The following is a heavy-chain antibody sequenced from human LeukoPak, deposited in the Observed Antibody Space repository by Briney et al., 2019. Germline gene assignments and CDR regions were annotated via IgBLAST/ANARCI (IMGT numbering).Heavy chain of an antibody. D-gene: IGHD6-19*01. V-gene: IGHV3-15*01. J-gene: IGHJ4*02. CDR1: GFTFSNAW. CDR3: STGLSGY. CDR2: IKSKTDGGTT. Sequence: GGSLRLSCVVSGFTFSNAWTTWVRQAPGKGLEWVGRIKSKTDGGTTDYAAPVKGRFTISRDDSRDTVYLQMNSLQTEDTAVYHCSTGLSGYWGQGTLVTVSS.